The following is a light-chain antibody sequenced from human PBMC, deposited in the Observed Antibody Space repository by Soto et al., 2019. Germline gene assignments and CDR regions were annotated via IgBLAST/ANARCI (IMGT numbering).Light chain of an antibody. CDR2: GAS. J-gene: IGKJ5*01. CDR1: QSVSSN. Sequence: EIVMTQSPAPLSVSPGERATLSCRASQSVSSNLAWYQQKPGQAPRLLIYGASSRATGIPDRFSGSGSGTDFTLTISRLEPEDVTVYYCQQYGTSPITFGQGTRLEIK. CDR3: QQYGTSPIT. V-gene: IGKV3-20*01.